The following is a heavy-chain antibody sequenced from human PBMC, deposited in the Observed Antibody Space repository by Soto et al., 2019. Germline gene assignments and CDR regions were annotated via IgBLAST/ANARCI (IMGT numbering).Heavy chain of an antibody. CDR1: GYTFTSYD. D-gene: IGHD1-1*01. J-gene: IGHJ6*03. CDR2: MNPNSGNT. V-gene: IGHV1-8*01. Sequence: ASVKVSCKASGYTFTSYDINWVRQATGQGLEWMGWMNPNSGNTGYAQKFQGRVTMTRNTSISTAYMELSSLRSEDTAVYYCARGRRHSGNYYYYMDVWGKGTTVTVSS. CDR3: ARGRRHSGNYYYYMDV.